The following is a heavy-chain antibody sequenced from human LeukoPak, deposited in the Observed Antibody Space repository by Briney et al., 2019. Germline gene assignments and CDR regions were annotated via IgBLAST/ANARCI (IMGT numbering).Heavy chain of an antibody. Sequence: GGSLRLSCAASGFAFSNAWMSWVRQAPGRGLEWVGRIKSKTDGGTTDYAAPVKGRFTISRDDSKNTLYLQMNSLKTEDTAVYYCTTGGYGGQFDYWGQGTLVTVST. CDR3: TTGGYGGQFDY. D-gene: IGHD5-12*01. CDR1: GFAFSNAW. V-gene: IGHV3-15*01. CDR2: IKSKTDGGTT. J-gene: IGHJ4*02.